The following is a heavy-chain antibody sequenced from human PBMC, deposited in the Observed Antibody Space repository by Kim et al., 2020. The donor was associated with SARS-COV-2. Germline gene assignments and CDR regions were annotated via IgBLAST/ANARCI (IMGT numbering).Heavy chain of an antibody. CDR2: IWYDGSNK. CDR1: GFTFSSYG. J-gene: IGHJ6*02. V-gene: IGHV3-33*06. Sequence: GGSLRLSCAASGFTFSSYGMHWVRQAPGKGLEWVAVIWYDGSNKYYADSVKGRFTISRDNSKNTLYLQMNSLRAEDTAVYYCAKDQRAVRGNGMDVWGQGTTVTVSS. D-gene: IGHD6-19*01. CDR3: AKDQRAVRGNGMDV.